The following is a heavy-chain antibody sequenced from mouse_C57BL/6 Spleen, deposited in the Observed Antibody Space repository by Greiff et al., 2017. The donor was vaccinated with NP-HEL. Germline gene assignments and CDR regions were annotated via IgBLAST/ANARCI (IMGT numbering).Heavy chain of an antibody. CDR3: ARRGYSNVDY. D-gene: IGHD2-5*01. J-gene: IGHJ2*01. V-gene: IGHV1-50*01. Sequence: QVQLQQSGAELVKPGASVKLSCKASGYTFTSYWMQWVKQRPGQGLEWIGEIDPSDSYTNYNQKFKGKATLTVDTSSSPAYMQLSSLTSEDSAVYYCARRGYSNVDYWGQGTTLTVSS. CDR1: GYTFTSYW. CDR2: IDPSDSYT.